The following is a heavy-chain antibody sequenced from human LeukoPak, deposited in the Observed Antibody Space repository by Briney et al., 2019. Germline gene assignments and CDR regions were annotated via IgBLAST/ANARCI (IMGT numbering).Heavy chain of an antibody. V-gene: IGHV3-11*01. J-gene: IGHJ5*02. Sequence: PGGSLRLSCAASGFTFSNYYMSWIRQAPGKELEWVSYISSSGSTIYYADSVKGRFTISRDNAKNSLYLQMNSLRAEDTAVYYCARDRSPYYYGSGSYRNWFDPWGQGTLVTVSS. CDR2: ISSSGSTI. CDR3: ARDRSPYYYGSGSYRNWFDP. D-gene: IGHD3-10*01. CDR1: GFTFSNYY.